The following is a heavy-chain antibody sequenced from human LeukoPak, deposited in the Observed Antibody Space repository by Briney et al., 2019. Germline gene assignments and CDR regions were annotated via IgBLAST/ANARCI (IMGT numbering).Heavy chain of an antibody. V-gene: IGHV4-34*01. Sequence: SETLSLTCAVYGGSFSGYYWSWIRQPPGKGLEWIGEINHSGSTNYNPSLKSRVTISVDTSKNQSSLKLSSVTAADTAVYYCARDGWNYYDSSGYQPSDYWGQGTLVTVSS. D-gene: IGHD3-22*01. CDR1: GGSFSGYY. CDR3: ARDGWNYYDSSGYQPSDY. CDR2: INHSGST. J-gene: IGHJ4*02.